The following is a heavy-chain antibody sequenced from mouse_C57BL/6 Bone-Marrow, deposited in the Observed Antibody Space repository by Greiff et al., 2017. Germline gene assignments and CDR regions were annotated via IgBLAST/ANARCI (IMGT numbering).Heavy chain of an antibody. J-gene: IGHJ1*03. CDR2: ISSGGSYT. CDR3: ARRGYYYGSSPWYFDV. Sequence: VQLKESGGDLVKPGGSLKLSCAASGFTFSSYGMSWVRQTPDKRLEWVATISSGGSYTYYPDSVKGRFTISRDNAKNTLYLQMSSLKSEDTAMYYCARRGYYYGSSPWYFDVWGTGTTVTVSS. D-gene: IGHD1-1*01. V-gene: IGHV5-6*01. CDR1: GFTFSSYG.